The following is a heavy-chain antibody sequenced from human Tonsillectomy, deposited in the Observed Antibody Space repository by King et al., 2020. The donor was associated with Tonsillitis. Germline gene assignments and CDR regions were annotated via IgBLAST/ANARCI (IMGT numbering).Heavy chain of an antibody. CDR3: AKDRLPRWAIVAFGDY. D-gene: IGHD2-15*01. V-gene: IGHV3-30*18. CDR1: GFTFTSYG. J-gene: IGHJ4*02. CDR2: ISYDGSDK. Sequence: VQLVESGGGVVQPGRSLRLSCAASGFTFTSYGMNWVRQAPGKGLEWVAFISYDGSDKYYVHSVKGRFTVSRDDSKYTLYLQMNSLRAEDTAVYYCAKDRLPRWAIVAFGDYWGQGTLVTVSS.